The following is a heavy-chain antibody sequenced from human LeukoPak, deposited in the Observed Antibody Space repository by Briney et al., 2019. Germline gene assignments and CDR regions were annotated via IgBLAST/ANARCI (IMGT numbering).Heavy chain of an antibody. J-gene: IGHJ4*02. CDR1: GYTFTKYY. V-gene: IGHV1-46*03. CDR2: INPSGGST. D-gene: IGHD6-13*01. CDR3: ARAGYWAATGYATD. Sequence: ASVKVSCKASGYTFTKYYMDWVRQAPGQGREGMGIINPSGGSTPYAQKFQARVTMPRDTSTSTVYMTLSSLTSEDTAVYYCARAGYWAATGYATDWGQGSLVTVSS.